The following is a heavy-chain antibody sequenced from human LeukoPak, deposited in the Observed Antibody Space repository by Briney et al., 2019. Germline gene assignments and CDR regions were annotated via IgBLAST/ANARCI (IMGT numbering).Heavy chain of an antibody. Sequence: GGPLRLSCAASGFTVSSNFMNWVRQAPGKGLEWVSIIYSGGSTSYADSVKGRFTISRDYSKDTLYLQMNSLRAEDTAVYFCAKDYSGSFYGYFQHWGQGTLVTVSS. V-gene: IGHV3-53*01. CDR2: IYSGGST. J-gene: IGHJ1*01. CDR1: GFTVSSNF. D-gene: IGHD1-26*01. CDR3: AKDYSGSFYGYFQH.